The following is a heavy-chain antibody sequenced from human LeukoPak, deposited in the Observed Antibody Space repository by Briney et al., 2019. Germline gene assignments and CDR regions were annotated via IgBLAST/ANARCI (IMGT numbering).Heavy chain of an antibody. CDR2: IYYSGST. D-gene: IGHD1-26*01. V-gene: IGHV4-39*07. CDR3: ARDLWDVPDV. CDR1: GGSISSSSYY. J-gene: IGHJ6*02. Sequence: KPSETLSLTCTVSGGSISSSSYYWGWIRQPPGKGLEWIGSIYYSGSTYYNPSLKSRVTISVDTSKNQFSLKVSSVTAADTAVYYCARDLWDVPDVWGQGTTVTVSS.